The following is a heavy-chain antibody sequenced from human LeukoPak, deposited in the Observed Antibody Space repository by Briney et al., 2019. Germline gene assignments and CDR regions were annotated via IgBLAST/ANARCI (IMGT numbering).Heavy chain of an antibody. Sequence: ASVNVSCKASGYTFKNYGISWVRLAPGVGLEWLGWITPFNGNRIYAWKFQDRVTMNTDTSTNTADLELRGLTSDDTAIYYCARDDCSGGTCSVAFDFWGQGTHVTVSS. CDR3: ARDDCSGGTCSVAFDF. V-gene: IGHV1-18*01. J-gene: IGHJ4*02. CDR1: GYTFKNYG. D-gene: IGHD2-15*01. CDR2: ITPFNGNR.